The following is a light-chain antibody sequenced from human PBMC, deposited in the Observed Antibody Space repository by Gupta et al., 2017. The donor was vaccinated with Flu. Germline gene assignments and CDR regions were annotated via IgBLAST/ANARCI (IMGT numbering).Light chain of an antibody. V-gene: IGLV7-46*01. Sequence: QAVVTQEPSLTVSPGGTVTLTCGSSTGAVTSGHYPYWFQQKPGHAPRKLIYDTSNNPSWTPARFAGSLLGGKAALTLAGAQPEDEDEYYCLLSYSGARVFGGGTKLTVL. CDR2: DTS. CDR3: LLSYSGARV. J-gene: IGLJ3*02. CDR1: TGAVTSGHY.